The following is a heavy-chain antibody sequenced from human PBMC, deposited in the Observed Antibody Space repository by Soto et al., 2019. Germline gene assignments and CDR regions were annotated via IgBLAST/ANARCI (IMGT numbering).Heavy chain of an antibody. Sequence: LRLSCAASGFTFSSYSMNWVRQAPGKGLGWVSSISSSSSYIYYADSVKGRFTISRDNAKNSLYLQMNSLRAEDTAVYYCAREAHPYYDFWSGSPYGMDVWGQGTTVTVSS. CDR2: ISSSSSYI. CDR1: GFTFSSYS. D-gene: IGHD3-3*01. V-gene: IGHV3-21*01. J-gene: IGHJ6*02. CDR3: AREAHPYYDFWSGSPYGMDV.